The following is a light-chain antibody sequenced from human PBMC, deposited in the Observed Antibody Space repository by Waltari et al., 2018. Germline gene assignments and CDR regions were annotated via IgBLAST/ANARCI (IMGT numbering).Light chain of an antibody. V-gene: IGKV1-9*01. Sequence: IQLTQSPYSLSASVGDRVTITCRASQGISSNLAWYQQKPRKAPKLLISAASTLQSGVPLRFSGSGSGTDFTLTISSLQPEDFATYYCQQLNSYPITFGQGTRLEIK. CDR2: AAS. CDR1: QGISSN. J-gene: IGKJ5*01. CDR3: QQLNSYPIT.